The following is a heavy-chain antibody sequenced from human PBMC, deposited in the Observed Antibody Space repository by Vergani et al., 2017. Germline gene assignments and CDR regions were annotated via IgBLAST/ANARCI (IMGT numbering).Heavy chain of an antibody. Sequence: LEESGGGSVKPGGSLRLSCAASGFKFSDHYMSWIRQAPGKGLVWVSHISPGASTVSYTDSVTGRFTVSRHNDINSLTLDMTTLRVEDTAVYYCAKNPGISTARRCYAIDVWGQGTTVTVSS. CDR3: AKNPGISTARRCYAIDV. CDR1: GFKFSDHY. CDR2: ISPGASTV. J-gene: IGHJ6*02. V-gene: IGHV3-11*04. D-gene: IGHD1-14*01.